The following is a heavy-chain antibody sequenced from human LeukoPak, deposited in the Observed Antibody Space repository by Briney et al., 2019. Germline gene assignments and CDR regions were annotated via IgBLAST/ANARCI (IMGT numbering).Heavy chain of an antibody. CDR1: GFTFSSYS. V-gene: IGHV3-48*04. Sequence: SGGSLRLSCAASGFTFSSYSMNWVRQAPGKGLEWVSYISSSSSTIYYADSVKGRFTISRDNAKNSLYLQMDSLRAEDTAVYYCARDTTVPAADNWFDPWGQGTLVTVSS. CDR2: ISSSSSTI. CDR3: ARDTTVPAADNWFDP. D-gene: IGHD2-2*01. J-gene: IGHJ5*02.